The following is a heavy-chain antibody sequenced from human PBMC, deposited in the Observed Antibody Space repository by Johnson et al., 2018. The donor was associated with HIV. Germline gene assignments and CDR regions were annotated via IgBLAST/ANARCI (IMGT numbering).Heavy chain of an antibody. D-gene: IGHD3-16*02. CDR3: TPTSSSGYTNSYAFDV. CDR2: IKSKTDGGTT. CDR1: GFTFSNAW. J-gene: IGHJ3*01. V-gene: IGHV3-15*01. Sequence: VQLVESGGGLVKPGGSLRVSCAASGFTFSNAWMSWVRQAPGKGLEWVSRIKSKTDGGTTDYAAPVKGRFSISRDDSKNTLYLQMNSLKTEDTAVYYCTPTSSSGYTNSYAFDVWGQGTMVTVSS.